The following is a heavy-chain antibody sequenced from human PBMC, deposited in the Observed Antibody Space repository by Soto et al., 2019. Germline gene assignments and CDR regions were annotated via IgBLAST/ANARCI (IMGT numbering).Heavy chain of an antibody. CDR3: VTEAGYYDSSGSRNEVDY. CDR2: ISSNGGST. D-gene: IGHD3-22*01. CDR1: GFTFSSYA. J-gene: IGHJ4*02. V-gene: IGHV3-64D*08. Sequence: VGSLRLSCSASGFTFSSYAMHWVRQAPGKGLEYVSAISSNGGSTYYADSVKGRFTISRDNSKNTLYLQMSSLRAEDTAVYYCVTEAGYYDSSGSRNEVDYWGQGTLVTVSS.